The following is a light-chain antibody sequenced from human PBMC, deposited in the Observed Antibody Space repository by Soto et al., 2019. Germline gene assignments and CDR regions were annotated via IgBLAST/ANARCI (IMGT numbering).Light chain of an antibody. CDR1: SSDVGGYNY. Sequence: QSALTQPASVSGSPGQSITISCTGTSSDVGGYNYVSWYQQHPGKAPKLMMYDVSNRPSGVSNRFSGSKSGNTASLTISGLQAEEEADDYCSSYTSSSVVFGGGTKLTVL. V-gene: IGLV2-14*01. CDR2: DVS. CDR3: SSYTSSSVV. J-gene: IGLJ2*01.